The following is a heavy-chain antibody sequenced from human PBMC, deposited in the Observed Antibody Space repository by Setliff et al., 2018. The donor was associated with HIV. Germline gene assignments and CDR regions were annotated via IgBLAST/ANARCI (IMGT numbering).Heavy chain of an antibody. CDR3: AGSRGYFVKAE. Sequence: GGSLRLSCAASGFTSGFTFTNYWMSWVRQAPGKGLEWVANINQNGREKSYVDSVKGRFTISRDNAKDSLYLQMNSLRGEDTAVYYCAGSRGYFVKAEWGQGTLVTVSS. CDR1: GFTSGFTFTNYW. J-gene: IGHJ4*02. V-gene: IGHV3-7*01. D-gene: IGHD3-22*01. CDR2: INQNGREK.